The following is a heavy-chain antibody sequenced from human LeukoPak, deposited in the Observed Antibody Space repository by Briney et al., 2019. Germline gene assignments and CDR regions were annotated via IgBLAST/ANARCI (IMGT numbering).Heavy chain of an antibody. CDR2: IIPIFGTA. CDR1: GGTFSSYA. Sequence: ASVKVSCKASGGTFSSYAISWVRQAPGQGLEWMGGIIPIFGTANYAQKFQGRVTITADESTSTAYMELSSLRSDDTAVYYCARDYSNYVYYYYGMDVWGQGTTVTVSS. CDR3: ARDYSNYVYYYYGMDV. V-gene: IGHV1-69*13. J-gene: IGHJ6*02. D-gene: IGHD4-11*01.